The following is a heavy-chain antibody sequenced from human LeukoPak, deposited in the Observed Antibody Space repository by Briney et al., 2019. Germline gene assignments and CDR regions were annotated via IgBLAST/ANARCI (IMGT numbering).Heavy chain of an antibody. Sequence: PSQTLSLTCTVSGGSIRSGDYYWSWIRQPPGKGLEWIGSIYYSGSTYFNPSLKSRVTISVDTSKNQFSLKLSSVTAADTAVYYCARHLFGEFHAADNWFDPWGQGTLVTVSS. J-gene: IGHJ5*02. V-gene: IGHV4-30-4*01. CDR2: IYYSGST. CDR1: GGSIRSGDYY. CDR3: ARHLFGEFHAADNWFDP. D-gene: IGHD3-10*02.